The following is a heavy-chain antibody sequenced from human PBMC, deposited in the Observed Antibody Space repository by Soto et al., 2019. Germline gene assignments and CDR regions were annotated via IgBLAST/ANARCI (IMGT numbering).Heavy chain of an antibody. CDR2: IYSIGNT. D-gene: IGHD6-19*01. CDR3: RRSSRYSTDV. J-gene: IGHJ6*02. V-gene: IGHV4-39*01. Sequence: SETLPLTWTVSGATIRSSAYWGWIRQPPGKGLEWIGSIYSIGNTYYNPSLKSGVTISADTSKNQFSLNLISVTAADTAVYYCRRSSRYSTDVWGQGITVTVSS. CDR1: GATIRSSAY.